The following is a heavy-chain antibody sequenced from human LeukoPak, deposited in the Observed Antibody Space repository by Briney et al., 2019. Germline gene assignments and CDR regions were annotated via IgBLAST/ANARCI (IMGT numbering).Heavy chain of an antibody. CDR1: GGSISSGSYY. V-gene: IGHV4-61*02. CDR3: AREKRRDGYNYLDY. J-gene: IGHJ4*02. D-gene: IGHD5-24*01. CDR2: IYTSGIT. Sequence: SETLSLTCTVSGGSISSGSYYWSWIRQPAGKGLEWIGRIYTSGITNYNPSLKSRVTISVDTSKNQFSLKLSYVTAADTAVYYCAREKRRDGYNYLDYWGQGTLVTVSS.